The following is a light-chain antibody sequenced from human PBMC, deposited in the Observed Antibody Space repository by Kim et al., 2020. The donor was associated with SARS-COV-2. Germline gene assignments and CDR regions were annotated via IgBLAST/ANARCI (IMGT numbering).Light chain of an antibody. CDR2: GAS. Sequence: SVSPGDKPTLVCRASQSVTTNVAWYQQTPGQAPRLLLYGASPRATGVPARFSGSGSGTDFTLPIGGLQSEDFAVYFCQQYNRWPYTFGQGTKLEIK. CDR3: QQYNRWPYT. CDR1: QSVTTN. J-gene: IGKJ2*01. V-gene: IGKV3-15*01.